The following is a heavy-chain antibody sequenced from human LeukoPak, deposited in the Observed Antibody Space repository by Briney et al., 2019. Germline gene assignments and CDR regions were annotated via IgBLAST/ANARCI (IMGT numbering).Heavy chain of an antibody. CDR3: ARDSTPYGMDV. Sequence: ASVKVSCKASGYTFTSYYMHWVRQAPGQGLEWMGIINPSGGSTSYAQKLQGRVTMTRDTSTSTVYMELSSLRSEDTAVYYCARDSTPYGMDVWGQGTTVTVSS. CDR2: INPSGGST. J-gene: IGHJ6*02. CDR1: GYTFTSYY. V-gene: IGHV1-46*01.